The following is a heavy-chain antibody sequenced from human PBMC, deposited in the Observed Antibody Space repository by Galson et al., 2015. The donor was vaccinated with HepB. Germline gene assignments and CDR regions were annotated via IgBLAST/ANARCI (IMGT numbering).Heavy chain of an antibody. J-gene: IGHJ3*02. D-gene: IGHD2-21*01. CDR3: ARDVPILGGAFDI. CDR2: ISYGGSNK. CDR1: KFTFSSYG. Sequence: SLRLSCAASKFTFSSYGMHWVRQAPGKGLEWVAVISYGGSNKFYADSVKGRFTISRDNSKNMLYLQMNSLRAEDTAVYYCARDVPILGGAFDIWGQGTIVSVSA. V-gene: IGHV3-30*03.